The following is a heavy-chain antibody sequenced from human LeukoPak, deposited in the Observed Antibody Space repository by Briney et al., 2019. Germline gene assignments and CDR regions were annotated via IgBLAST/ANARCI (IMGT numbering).Heavy chain of an antibody. J-gene: IGHJ4*02. CDR2: INHSGST. CDR3: ASLYGDYGY. V-gene: IGHV4-34*01. D-gene: IGHD4-17*01. Sequence: KTSETLSLTCAVYGGSFSGYYWSWIRQPPGKGPEWIGEINHSGSTNYNPSLKSRVTISVDTSKNQFSLKLSSVTAADTAVYYCASLYGDYGYWGQGTLVTVSS. CDR1: GGSFSGYY.